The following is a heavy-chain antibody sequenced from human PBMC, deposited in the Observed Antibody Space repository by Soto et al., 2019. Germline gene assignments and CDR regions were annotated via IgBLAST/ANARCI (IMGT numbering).Heavy chain of an antibody. J-gene: IGHJ6*02. CDR2: INPASGHT. CDR3: GRSVVGATGEILYNAMDV. Sequence: EASVKVSCKASGGTFSSYAISWVRQAPGQGLEWMGWINPASGHTKYSKKFQDRVTITRDTSASTGYMELSSLRSEDTAVYYCGRSVVGATGEILYNAMDVWGQGTTVTVSS. CDR1: GGTFSSYA. V-gene: IGHV1-3*01. D-gene: IGHD1-26*01.